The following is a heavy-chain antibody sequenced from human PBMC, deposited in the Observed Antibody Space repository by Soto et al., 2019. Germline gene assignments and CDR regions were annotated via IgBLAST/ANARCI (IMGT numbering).Heavy chain of an antibody. CDR3: KRDQAGITTTGGGRIDH. J-gene: IGHJ4*02. D-gene: IGHD1-20*01. Sequence: QVQLVESGGGVVQPGRSLRLSCAASGFTFSTHAMHWVRQAPGKGLECVAIVSFDGSNKYYADSVKGRFTISRDNSKNTLYLQMSGLTPEDTAVYSSKRDQAGITTTGGGRIDHWGQGTLVTVSS. CDR2: VSFDGSNK. V-gene: IGHV3-30-3*01. CDR1: GFTFSTHA.